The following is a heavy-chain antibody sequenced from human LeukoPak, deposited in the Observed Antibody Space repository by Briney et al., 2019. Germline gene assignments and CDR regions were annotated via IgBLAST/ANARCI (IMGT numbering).Heavy chain of an antibody. J-gene: IGHJ3*02. D-gene: IGHD3-22*01. CDR1: GGSFSGYY. CDR3: ARGVITDALDI. CDR2: INHSGST. Sequence: SETLSLTCAVYGGSFSGYYWSWIRQPPGKGLEWIGEINHSGSTNYNPSLKSRVTISVDTSKNQFSLKLSSVTAADTAVYYCARGVITDALDIWGQGTMVTVSS. V-gene: IGHV4-34*01.